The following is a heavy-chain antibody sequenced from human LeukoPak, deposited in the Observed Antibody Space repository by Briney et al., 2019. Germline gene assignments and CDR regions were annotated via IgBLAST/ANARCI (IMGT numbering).Heavy chain of an antibody. J-gene: IGHJ6*03. CDR1: GGSISSYY. D-gene: IGHD4-17*01. CDR2: IYYSGST. Sequence: NPSETLSLTCTVSGGSISSYYRSWIRQPPGKGLEWIGYIYYSGSTNYNPSLKSRVTISVDTSKNQFSLKLGSVTAADTAVYYCARDGLGVTTLPYYYYMDVWGKGTTVTVSS. CDR3: ARDGLGVTTLPYYYYMDV. V-gene: IGHV4-59*01.